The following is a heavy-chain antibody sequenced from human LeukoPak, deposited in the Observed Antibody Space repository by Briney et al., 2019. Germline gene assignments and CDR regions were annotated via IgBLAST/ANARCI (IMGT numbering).Heavy chain of an antibody. CDR3: ARPAAYSSSSEVFFDY. Sequence: GESLKISCKGSGYSFTSFWIGWVRQMPGKGLEWMGIIYPADSDTRYSPSFQGQVTMSADRSISTAYLQWSSLKASDTAIYYCARPAAYSSSSEVFFDYWGQGTLVTVSS. CDR2: IYPADSDT. D-gene: IGHD6-6*01. J-gene: IGHJ4*02. V-gene: IGHV5-51*01. CDR1: GYSFTSFW.